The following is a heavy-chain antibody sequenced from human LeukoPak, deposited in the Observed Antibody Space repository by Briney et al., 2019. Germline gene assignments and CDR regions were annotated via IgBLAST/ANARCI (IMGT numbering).Heavy chain of an antibody. CDR3: ARGDILTGYYADY. Sequence: ASVKVSCKASGYTFTSYDINWVRQATGQGLEWMGWMNPNSGGTNYAQKFQGRVTMTRDTSISTAYMELSRLRSDDTAVYYCARGDILTGYYADYWGQGTLVTVSS. D-gene: IGHD3-9*01. J-gene: IGHJ4*02. CDR1: GYTFTSYD. V-gene: IGHV1-2*02. CDR2: MNPNSGGT.